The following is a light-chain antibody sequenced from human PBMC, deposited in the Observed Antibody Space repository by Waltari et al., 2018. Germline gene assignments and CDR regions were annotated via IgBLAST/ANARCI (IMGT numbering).Light chain of an antibody. J-gene: IGLJ2*01. Sequence: QSALTQPASVSGSPGQSITIPCTGTSSDVGSYHLVSWFQHHPGKAPQLMIYEGSKRPSGVSNRFSGSKSGNTASLTISGLQAEDEADYYCCSYASGDTILFGGGTKLTVL. CDR2: EGS. V-gene: IGLV2-23*01. CDR1: SSDVGSYHL. CDR3: CSYASGDTIL.